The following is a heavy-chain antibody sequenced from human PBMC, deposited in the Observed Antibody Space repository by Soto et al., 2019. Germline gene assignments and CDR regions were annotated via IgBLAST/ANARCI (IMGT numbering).Heavy chain of an antibody. Sequence: GGSLRLSCAASGFTFSSYGMHWVRQAPGKGLEWVAVISYDGSNKYYADSVKGRFTISRDNSKNTLYLQMNSLRAEDTAVYYCAKDRNGHSSHFDYWGQGTLVTVSS. V-gene: IGHV3-30*18. CDR1: GFTFSSYG. J-gene: IGHJ4*02. CDR3: AKDRNGHSSHFDY. CDR2: ISYDGSNK. D-gene: IGHD1-1*01.